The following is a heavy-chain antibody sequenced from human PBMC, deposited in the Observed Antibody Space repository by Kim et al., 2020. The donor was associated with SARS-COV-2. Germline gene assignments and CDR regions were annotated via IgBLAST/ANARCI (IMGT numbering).Heavy chain of an antibody. CDR2: ISSSSSYI. CDR1: GFTFSSYS. V-gene: IGHV3-21*01. D-gene: IGHD6-19*01. CDR3: ARDSLAMYSSGWSYWEY. Sequence: GGSLRLSCAASGFTFSSYSMNWVRQAPGKGLEWVSSISSSSSYIYYADSVKGRFTISRDNAKNSLYLQMNSLRAEDTAVYYCARDSLAMYSSGWSYWEYWGQGTLVTVSS. J-gene: IGHJ4*02.